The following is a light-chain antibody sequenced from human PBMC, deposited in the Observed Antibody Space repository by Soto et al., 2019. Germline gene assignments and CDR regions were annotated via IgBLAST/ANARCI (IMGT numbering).Light chain of an antibody. CDR3: SAYTNTGARV. Sequence: QSAPTQPASVSGSPGQSITISCTGTSSDIGANNFVSWYQQYPGRAPKLIIYEVSNRPSEVSVRFSGSKSGNTASLTVSGLRAEDEADYYCSAYTNTGARVFGTGTKLTVL. CDR2: EVS. V-gene: IGLV2-14*01. J-gene: IGLJ1*01. CDR1: SSDIGANNF.